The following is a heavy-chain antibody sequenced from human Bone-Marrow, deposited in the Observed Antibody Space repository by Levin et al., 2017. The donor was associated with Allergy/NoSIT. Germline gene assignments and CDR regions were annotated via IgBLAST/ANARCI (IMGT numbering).Heavy chain of an antibody. V-gene: IGHV3-30*03. CDR3: AALGSFDY. CDR2: ITSDGSHK. D-gene: IGHD3-16*01. Sequence: GESLKISCTASGLTFTDYGVHWVRQAPDKGLEWVAIITSDGSHKYYADSVRGRFTISRDNSRNTVYLQMNSLRVEDTAVYLCAALGSFDYWGLGTLVTVSS. J-gene: IGHJ4*02. CDR1: GLTFTDYG.